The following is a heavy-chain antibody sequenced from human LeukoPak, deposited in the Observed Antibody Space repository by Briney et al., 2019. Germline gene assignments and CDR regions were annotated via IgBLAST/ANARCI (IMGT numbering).Heavy chain of an antibody. CDR1: GGTFSSYA. J-gene: IGHJ4*02. D-gene: IGHD3-16*02. CDR3: ARVSALMITFGGVIVGYFDY. Sequence: GASVKVSCKASGGTFSSYAISWVRQAPGQGLEWMGGIIPIFGTANYAQKFQGRATITADESTSTAYMELSSLRSEDTAVYYCARVSALMITFGGVIVGYFDYWGQGTLVTVSS. CDR2: IIPIFGTA. V-gene: IGHV1-69*13.